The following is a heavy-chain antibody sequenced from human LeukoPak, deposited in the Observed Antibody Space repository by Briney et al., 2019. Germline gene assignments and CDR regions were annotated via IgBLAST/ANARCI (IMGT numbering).Heavy chain of an antibody. J-gene: IGHJ4*02. V-gene: IGHV4-34*01. CDR3: ARVDFRASSLDY. D-gene: IGHD3-9*01. CDR1: GGSFSGYY. CDR2: INHSGST. Sequence: SETLSLTCAVYGGSFSGYYWSWIRQPPGKGLEWIGEINHSGSTNYNPSLKSRVTISVDTSKNQFSLKLSSVTAADTAVYYCARVDFRASSLDYWGQGTLVTVSS.